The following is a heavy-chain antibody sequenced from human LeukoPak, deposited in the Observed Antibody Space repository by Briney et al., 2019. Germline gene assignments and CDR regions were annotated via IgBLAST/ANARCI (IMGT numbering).Heavy chain of an antibody. CDR3: ARLRDIDY. CDR2: IKEDGSEK. V-gene: IGHV3-7*01. D-gene: IGHD5-24*01. J-gene: IGHJ4*02. Sequence: GGSLRLSCAASGFIFSSHWMSWVRQAPGKGLEWVANIKEDGSEKYSVDSVKGRFTISRDNAKNSLCLQMNSLRAEDTAVYYCARLRDIDYWGQGTLVTVSS. CDR1: GFIFSSHW.